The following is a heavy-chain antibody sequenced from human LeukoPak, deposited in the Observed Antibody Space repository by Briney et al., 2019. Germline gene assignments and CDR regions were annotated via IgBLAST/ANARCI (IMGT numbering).Heavy chain of an antibody. CDR1: GFTFDDYA. CDR3: AKPYYYDSSGYRTGAFDI. V-gene: IGHV3-9*01. Sequence: GRSLRLSCAASGFTFDDYAMNWVRQAPGKGLEWVSGISCNSGSVGYADAAKGRFTISRDNGKNYLYLQMNSLRAEDTALYYCAKPYYYDSSGYRTGAFDIWGQGTMATVSS. D-gene: IGHD3-22*01. J-gene: IGHJ3*02. CDR2: ISCNSGSV.